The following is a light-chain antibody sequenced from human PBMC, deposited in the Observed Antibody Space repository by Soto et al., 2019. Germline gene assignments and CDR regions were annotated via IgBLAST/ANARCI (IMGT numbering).Light chain of an antibody. CDR1: SGSVSTDYY. CDR2: NTN. Sequence: QTVVTQEPSFSVSPGGTVTLTCGLNSGSVSTDYYPSWYQQTPGQPPRTLIYNTNTRSSGVPDRFSGSILGNKAALTITRAQADDESDYYCVLYMGSGSVVFGGGTKLTVL. V-gene: IGLV8-61*01. J-gene: IGLJ2*01. CDR3: VLYMGSGSVV.